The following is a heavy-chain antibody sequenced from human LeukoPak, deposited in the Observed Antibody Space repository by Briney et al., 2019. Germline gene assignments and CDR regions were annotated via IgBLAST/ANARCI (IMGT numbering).Heavy chain of an antibody. V-gene: IGHV1-18*01. CDR2: LSASNGNT. D-gene: IGHD2-8*01. CDR1: GYTLSNFG. CDR3: ARDLRELMGGDYYFDY. Sequence: ASVTVSCKASGYTLSNFGISWVRQAPGQGLEWMGWLSASNGNTNYAQKVRGRVTMTTDTPTNTAYLELTSLRSDDTAVYSCARDLRELMGGDYYFDYWGQGTLVTVSS. J-gene: IGHJ4*02.